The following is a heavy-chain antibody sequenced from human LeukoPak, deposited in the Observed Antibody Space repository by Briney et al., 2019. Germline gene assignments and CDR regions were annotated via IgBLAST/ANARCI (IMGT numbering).Heavy chain of an antibody. CDR2: IYSGGST. CDR3: AKANYCSGGSCYSFDY. CDR1: GYTVSSNY. J-gene: IGHJ4*02. Sequence: PGGFLRLSCAASGYTVSSNYMTWVRQAPGKGLQWVSVIYSGGSTYYADSVKGRFTICRDNSKNTLYLQMNSLRAEDTAVYYCAKANYCSGGSCYSFDYWGQGTLVTVSS. D-gene: IGHD2-15*01. V-gene: IGHV3-53*01.